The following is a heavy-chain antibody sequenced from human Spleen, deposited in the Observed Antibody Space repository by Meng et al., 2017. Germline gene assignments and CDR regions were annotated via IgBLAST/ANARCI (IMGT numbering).Heavy chain of an antibody. V-gene: IGHV3-7*01. CDR2: IKQDGSEK. CDR3: ARGNGNYYIH. J-gene: IGHJ4*02. Sequence: GESLKISCAASGFTSSSYGMSWVRQAPGKGLERVANIKQDGSEKYYVDSVKGRFTISRDNAKNSLYLEMNSLRAEDTAVYYCARGNGNYYIHWGQGSLVTVSS. CDR1: GFTSSSYG. D-gene: IGHD1-26*01.